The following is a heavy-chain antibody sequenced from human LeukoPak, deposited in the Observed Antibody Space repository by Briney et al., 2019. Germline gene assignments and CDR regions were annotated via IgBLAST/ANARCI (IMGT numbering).Heavy chain of an antibody. J-gene: IGHJ5*02. CDR1: GYSFTSYW. CDR3: VRRLQGDDYASGANWFDP. V-gene: IGHV5-51*01. Sequence: GESLKISCKGSGYSFTSYWIGWVRQMPGKGLEWMGIIYPGDSDTRYGPSFQGQVTISADKSISTAYLQWSSLKASDTAIYYCVRRLQGDDYASGANWFDPWGQGTLVTVSS. CDR2: IYPGDSDT. D-gene: IGHD3-10*01.